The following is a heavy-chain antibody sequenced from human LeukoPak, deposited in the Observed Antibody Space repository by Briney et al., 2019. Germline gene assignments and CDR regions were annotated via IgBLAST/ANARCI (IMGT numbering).Heavy chain of an antibody. Sequence: GGSLRLSCAASGFTFSGYNMNWVRQAPGKGLEWISYISTTSGTKNYADSVKGRFTISRDNTKNSVYLQMSGLRADDTAVYYCSRLHYDSSNYGTFDYWGQGTLVTVSS. J-gene: IGHJ4*02. CDR2: ISTTSGTK. CDR3: SRLHYDSSNYGTFDY. CDR1: GFTFSGYN. D-gene: IGHD3-22*01. V-gene: IGHV3-48*01.